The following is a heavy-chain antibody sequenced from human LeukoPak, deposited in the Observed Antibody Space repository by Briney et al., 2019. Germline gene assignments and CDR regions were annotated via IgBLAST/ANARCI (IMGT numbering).Heavy chain of an antibody. V-gene: IGHV3-23*01. D-gene: IGHD5-24*01. Sequence: GGSLRLSCAASGFTFSSYAMSWVRQAPGKGLEWVSAISGSGGSTYYADSVKGRFTISRDNSKNTLYLQMNSLRAVDTAVYYCAKADRWRPEYYYYMNVWGKGTTVTVSS. J-gene: IGHJ6*03. CDR2: ISGSGGST. CDR1: GFTFSSYA. CDR3: AKADRWRPEYYYYMNV.